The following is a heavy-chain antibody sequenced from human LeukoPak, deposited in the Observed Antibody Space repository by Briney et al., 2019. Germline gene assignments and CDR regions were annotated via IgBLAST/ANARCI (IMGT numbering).Heavy chain of an antibody. CDR2: IYYSGST. CDR1: GGSISSYY. V-gene: IGHV4-59*01. CDR3: ARGHDSSGYYLAFDP. Sequence: PSETLSLTCTVSGGSISSYYWSWIRQPPGKGLEWIGYIYYSGSTNYNPSLKSRVTISVDTSKNQFSLKLSSVTAADTAVYYCARGHDSSGYYLAFDPWGQGTLVTVSS. J-gene: IGHJ5*02. D-gene: IGHD3-22*01.